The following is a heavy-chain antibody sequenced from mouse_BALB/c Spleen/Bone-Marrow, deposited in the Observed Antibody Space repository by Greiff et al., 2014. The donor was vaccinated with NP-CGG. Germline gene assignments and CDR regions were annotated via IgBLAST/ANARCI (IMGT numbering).Heavy chain of an antibody. CDR1: GYTFTSYY. CDR2: IDPSNGGT. V-gene: IGHV1S81*02. J-gene: IGHJ2*01. D-gene: IGHD4-1*01. Sequence: VQLQESGAELVKPGASVKLSCKASGYTFTSYYMYWVKQRPGQGLEWIGEIDPSNGGTNFNEKFKGRATLTVDKSSSTAYMQRSMLTSEASAVYYSTRGRTWDLDYWGQGTTLTVSS. CDR3: TRGRTWDLDY.